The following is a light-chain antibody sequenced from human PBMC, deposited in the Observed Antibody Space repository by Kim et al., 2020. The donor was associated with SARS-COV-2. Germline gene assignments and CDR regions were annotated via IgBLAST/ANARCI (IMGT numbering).Light chain of an antibody. Sequence: GQSVTISCTGTSTDVGHYNYISWYQQLPGKAPKPMIYDVNRRPSGVPDRFSGSKSGNTASLTVSGLQAEDEANYYCSSYAGANNLVFGGGTQLTVL. CDR1: STDVGHYNY. J-gene: IGLJ2*01. CDR3: SSYAGANNLV. CDR2: DVN. V-gene: IGLV2-8*01.